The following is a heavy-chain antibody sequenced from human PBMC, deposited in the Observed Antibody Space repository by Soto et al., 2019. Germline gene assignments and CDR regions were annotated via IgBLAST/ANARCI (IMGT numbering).Heavy chain of an antibody. D-gene: IGHD6-6*01. J-gene: IGHJ4*02. V-gene: IGHV1-2*04. CDR3: ARAESVAAPTDY. Sequence: ASVQGSCKASRYTFTGYYMHWVRQAPGQGLEWMGWINPNSGGTNYAQKFQGWVTMTRDTSISTAYMELSRLRSDDTAVYYCARAESVAAPTDYWGQGTRVTVSS. CDR2: INPNSGGT. CDR1: RYTFTGYY.